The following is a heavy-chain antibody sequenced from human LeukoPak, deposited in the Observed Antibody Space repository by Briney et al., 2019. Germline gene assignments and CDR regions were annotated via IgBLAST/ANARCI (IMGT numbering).Heavy chain of an antibody. J-gene: IGHJ6*03. CDR3: SITMIVAEYVYYYYYMDV. Sequence: SVKVSCTASGGTFSSYAISWVRQAPGQGLEWMGRIIPIFGTANYAQKFQGRVTITTDESTSTAYMELSSLRSEDTAVYYCSITMIVAEYVYYYYYMDVWGKGTTVTVSS. CDR2: IIPIFGTA. CDR1: GGTFSSYA. D-gene: IGHD3-22*01. V-gene: IGHV1-69*05.